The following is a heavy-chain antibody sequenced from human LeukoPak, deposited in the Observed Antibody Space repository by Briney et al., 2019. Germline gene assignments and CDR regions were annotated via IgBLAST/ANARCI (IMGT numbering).Heavy chain of an antibody. CDR2: IRYDGSNK. Sequence: GGSLRLSCAASGFTFTSYGMHWVRQAPGKGLEWVAFIRYDGSNKYYADSLKGRFTISRDDSKNTLYLQMNSLRTEDTAVYYCAKDLMRDRWFGESWGQGTLVTVSS. CDR1: GFTFTSYG. CDR3: AKDLMRDRWFGES. V-gene: IGHV3-30*02. D-gene: IGHD3-10*01. J-gene: IGHJ1*01.